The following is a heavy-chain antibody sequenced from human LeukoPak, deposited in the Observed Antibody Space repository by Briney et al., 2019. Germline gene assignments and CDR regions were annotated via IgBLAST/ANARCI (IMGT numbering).Heavy chain of an antibody. D-gene: IGHD6-19*01. J-gene: IGHJ4*02. CDR2: TYYRSKWYN. CDR3: AREGRAVAGNHFDY. Sequence: SQTLSLTCAISGDSDSSNSAAWNWMRQSPSRGREWLGRTYYRSKWYNDYAVSVKSRITINPDTSKNQFSLQLNSVTPEDTAVYYCAREGRAVAGNHFDYWGQGTLVTVSS. CDR1: GDSDSSNSAA. V-gene: IGHV6-1*01.